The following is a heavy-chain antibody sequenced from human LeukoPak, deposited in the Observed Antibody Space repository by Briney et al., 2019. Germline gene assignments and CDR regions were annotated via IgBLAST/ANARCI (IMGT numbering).Heavy chain of an antibody. D-gene: IGHD6-6*01. V-gene: IGHV3-30*01. Sequence: GGSLRLSCAASGFTFSSYATHWVRQAPGKGLEWVAVISHDGSNKYYADSVKGRFTISRDNSKNTVYLQMDSLRAEDTAVYYCAREVIAARMVDYWGQGTLVTVSS. CDR2: ISHDGSNK. CDR3: AREVIAARMVDY. J-gene: IGHJ4*02. CDR1: GFTFSSYA.